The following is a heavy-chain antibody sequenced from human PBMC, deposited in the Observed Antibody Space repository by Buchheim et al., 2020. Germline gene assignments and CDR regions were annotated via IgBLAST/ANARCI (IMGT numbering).Heavy chain of an antibody. D-gene: IGHD3-16*02. V-gene: IGHV3-33*01. CDR2: IWYDGSNK. Sequence: QVQLVESGGGVVQPGRSLRLSCAASGFTFSSYGMHWVRQAPGKGLEWVAVIWYDGSNKYYADSVKGRFTISRDNSKNTLYLQMNSLRAEDTAVYYCARDSMITFGGVIVPLDYWGQGTL. CDR3: ARDSMITFGGVIVPLDY. CDR1: GFTFSSYG. J-gene: IGHJ4*02.